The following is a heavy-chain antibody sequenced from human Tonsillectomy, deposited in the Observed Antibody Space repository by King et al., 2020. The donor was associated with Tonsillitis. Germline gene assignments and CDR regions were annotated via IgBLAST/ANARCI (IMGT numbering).Heavy chain of an antibody. CDR3: ARGNYDFWSGYSSYNWFDP. CDR2: IYYSGST. CDR1: GGSISSYY. Sequence: VQLQESGPGLVKASETLSLTCTVSGGSISSYYWSWIRQPPGKGLEWIGYIYYSGSTNYNPSLKSRVTISVDTSKNQFSLKLSSVTAADTAVYYCARGNYDFWSGYSSYNWFDPWGQGTLVTVSS. D-gene: IGHD3-3*01. V-gene: IGHV4-59*01. J-gene: IGHJ5*02.